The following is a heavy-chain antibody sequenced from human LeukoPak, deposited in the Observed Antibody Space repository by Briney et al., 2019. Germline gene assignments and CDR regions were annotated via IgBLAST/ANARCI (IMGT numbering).Heavy chain of an antibody. V-gene: IGHV3-21*01. CDR2: ISSSSYI. Sequence: PGGSLRLSCAASGFTFSSYSMNWVRQAPGKGLEWVSSISSSSYIYYADSVKGRFTISRDNAKNSLYLQMNSLRAEDTAVYYCAIDYGDYVTPFDYWGQGTLVTVSS. CDR3: AIDYGDYVTPFDY. J-gene: IGHJ4*02. D-gene: IGHD4-17*01. CDR1: GFTFSSYS.